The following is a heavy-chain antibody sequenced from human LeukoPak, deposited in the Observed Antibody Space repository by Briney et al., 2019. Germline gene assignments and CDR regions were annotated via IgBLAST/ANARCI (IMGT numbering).Heavy chain of an antibody. Sequence: GASVKVSCKASGYTFTGYYMHWVRQAPGQGLEWMGWINPNSGGTNYAQKFQGRVTMTRDTSISTAYMELSRLRSDDTAVYYCARSLYDPEKNAFDIWGQGTMVTVSS. V-gene: IGHV1-2*02. D-gene: IGHD2/OR15-2a*01. J-gene: IGHJ3*02. CDR2: INPNSGGT. CDR1: GYTFTGYY. CDR3: ARSLYDPEKNAFDI.